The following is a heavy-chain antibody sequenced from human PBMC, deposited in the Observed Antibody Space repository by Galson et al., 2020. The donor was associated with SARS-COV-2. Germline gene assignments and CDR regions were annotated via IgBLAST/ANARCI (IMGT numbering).Heavy chain of an antibody. Sequence: LSLTCAASGFTFSSYAMSWVRQAPGKGLEWVLGISSSGDNTYYADSVKGRFTISRDNSKNTLYLQMNSLRAEDTAVYYCAKRGGVVAHHFDYWGQGTLVTVSS. CDR1: GFTFSSYA. J-gene: IGHJ4*02. CDR3: AKRGGVVAHHFDY. D-gene: IGHD3-16*01. CDR2: ISSSGDNT. V-gene: IGHV3-23*01.